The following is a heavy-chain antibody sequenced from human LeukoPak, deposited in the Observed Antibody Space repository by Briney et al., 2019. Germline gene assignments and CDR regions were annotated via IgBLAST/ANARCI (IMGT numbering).Heavy chain of an antibody. D-gene: IGHD3-22*01. CDR1: GGSISSYY. V-gene: IGHV4-59*01. Sequence: NSSETLSLTCTVSGGSISSYYWSWIRQPPGKGLEWIGYIYYSGSTNYNPSLKSRVTISVDTSKNQLSLKLSSATAADTAVYYCASYSSGYFDYWGQGTLVTVSS. J-gene: IGHJ4*02. CDR3: ASYSSGYFDY. CDR2: IYYSGST.